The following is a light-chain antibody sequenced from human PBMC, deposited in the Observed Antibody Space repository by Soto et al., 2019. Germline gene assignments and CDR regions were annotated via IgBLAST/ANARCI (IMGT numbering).Light chain of an antibody. V-gene: IGKV3D-15*01. CDR1: QSVSSN. CDR2: DAS. Sequence: EIVMTQSPATLSVSPGERATLSCRASQSVSSNLAWYQPKPGQAPRILIYDASNRAAGVPDRFSGSGSGTDFTLTISRLEPEDLAMYYCQQYGYLVTFGGGTKV. CDR3: QQYGYLVT. J-gene: IGKJ4*01.